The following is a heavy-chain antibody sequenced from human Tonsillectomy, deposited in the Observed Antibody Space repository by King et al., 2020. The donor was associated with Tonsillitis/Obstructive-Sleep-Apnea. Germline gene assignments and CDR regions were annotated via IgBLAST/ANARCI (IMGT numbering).Heavy chain of an antibody. CDR1: GFTFSDYY. CDR3: ARDLLLKECWLDP. Sequence: VQLVESGGGLVKPGGSLRLSCAASGFTFSDYYMSWIRQAPGKGLEWVSYISSSGNTMYYADSVKGRFTISRDNAKNSLYLQMNSLRAEDTAVYHCARDLLLKECWLDPWGQGTLVTVSS. V-gene: IGHV3-11*01. CDR2: ISSSGNTM. J-gene: IGHJ5*02. D-gene: IGHD2-15*01.